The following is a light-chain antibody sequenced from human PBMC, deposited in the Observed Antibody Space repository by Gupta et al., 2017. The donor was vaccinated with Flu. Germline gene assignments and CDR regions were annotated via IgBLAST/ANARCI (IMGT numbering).Light chain of an antibody. CDR1: SGSIASNY. J-gene: IGLJ3*02. CDR3: QSYDSSNHGV. CDR2: EDD. V-gene: IGLV6-57*01. Sequence: VTISCTRSSGSIASNYVQWYQQRPGSSPTTVIYEDDQRPSGVPDRFSGSIDSSSNSASLTISGLKTEDEAAYFCQSYDSSNHGVFGGGTKLTVL.